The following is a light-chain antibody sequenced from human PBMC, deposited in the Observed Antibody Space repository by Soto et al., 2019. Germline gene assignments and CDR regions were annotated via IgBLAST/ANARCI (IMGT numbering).Light chain of an antibody. CDR1: IDDIANYNY. CDR3: AAWDDSLRGYV. J-gene: IGLJ1*01. CDR2: TNN. Sequence: QSALTQPASVSGSPGQSITISCTGTIDDIANYNYVSWYQQHPGKAPRLLIYTNNLRPSGVPDRFSGSKSGTSASLAIGGLRSEDEADYYCAAWDDSLRGYVFGTGTKLTVL. V-gene: IGLV1-47*02.